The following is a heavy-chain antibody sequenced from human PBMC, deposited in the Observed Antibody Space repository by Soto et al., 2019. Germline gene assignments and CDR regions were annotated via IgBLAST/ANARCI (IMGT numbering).Heavy chain of an antibody. V-gene: IGHV4-30-2*01. CDR2: IYHSGST. CDR3: ARVFSNFRSFFDY. J-gene: IGHJ4*02. D-gene: IGHD1-7*01. Sequence: PSETLSLTCGVSGDSLTFCGYSWTWIRQPPGKGLEWIGNIYHSGSTYYNPSLRSRVTISVDRSKNQFSLKLSSVTAADTTVYYCARVFSNFRSFFDYWGQGTLVTVSS. CDR1: GDSLTFCGYS.